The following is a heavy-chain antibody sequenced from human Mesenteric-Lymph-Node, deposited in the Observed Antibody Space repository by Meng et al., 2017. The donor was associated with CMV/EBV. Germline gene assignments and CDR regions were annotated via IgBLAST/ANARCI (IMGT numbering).Heavy chain of an antibody. Sequence: SVKVSCKASGGTFSSYAISWVRQAPGQGLEWMGGIIPIFGTANYAQKFQGRVTITTDESTSTAYMELSSLRSEDTAVYYCAKGVCRRSSSGDKYYYGMDVWGQGTTVTVSS. J-gene: IGHJ6*02. V-gene: IGHV1-69*05. CDR3: AKGVCRRSSSGDKYYYGMDV. D-gene: IGHD6-6*01. CDR1: GGTFSSYA. CDR2: IIPIFGTA.